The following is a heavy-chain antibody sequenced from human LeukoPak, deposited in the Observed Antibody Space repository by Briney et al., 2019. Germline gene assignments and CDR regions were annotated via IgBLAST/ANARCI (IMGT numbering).Heavy chain of an antibody. CDR1: GGSISSSSYY. CDR2: IYYSGST. V-gene: IGHV4-39*01. CDR3: VLRQQLVRGWFDP. J-gene: IGHJ5*02. Sequence: SETLSLTCTVSGGSISSSSYYWGWIRQPPGKGLEWIGSIYYSGSTYYNPSLKSRVTISVDTSKNQFSLKLSSVTAADTAVYYCVLRQQLVRGWFDPWGQGTLVTVSS. D-gene: IGHD6-13*01.